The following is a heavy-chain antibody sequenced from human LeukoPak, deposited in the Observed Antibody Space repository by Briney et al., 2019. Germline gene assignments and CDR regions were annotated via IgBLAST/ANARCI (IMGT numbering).Heavy chain of an antibody. CDR3: ARDYYDSSGYHIGVTDY. D-gene: IGHD3-22*01. V-gene: IGHV4-59*12. CDR1: GGSISSYY. J-gene: IGHJ4*02. Sequence: SETLSLTCTVSGGSISSYYWSWIRQPPGKGLEWIGYIYYSGSTNYNPSLKSRVTISVDTSKKQFSLKLSSVTAADTAVYYCARDYYDSSGYHIGVTDYWGQGTLVTVSS. CDR2: IYYSGST.